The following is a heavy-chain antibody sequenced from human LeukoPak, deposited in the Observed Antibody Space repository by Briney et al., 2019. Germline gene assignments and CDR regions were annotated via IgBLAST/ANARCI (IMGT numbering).Heavy chain of an antibody. Sequence: SETLSLTCTVSGGSISSGDYYWSWIRQPPGKGLEWIGYIYYSGSTYYNPSLKSRVTISVDTSKNQFSLKLSSVTAADTAVYYCARVKVGATLDPWGQGTLVTVSS. J-gene: IGHJ5*02. CDR2: IYYSGST. CDR3: ARVKVGATLDP. CDR1: GGSISSGDYY. V-gene: IGHV4-30-4*01. D-gene: IGHD1-26*01.